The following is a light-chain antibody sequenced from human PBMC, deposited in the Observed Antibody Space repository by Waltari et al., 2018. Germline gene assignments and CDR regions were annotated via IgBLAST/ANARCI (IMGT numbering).Light chain of an antibody. Sequence: IQLTQSPSPLSASVGDRVTITCRANQGISSYLAWYQQKPGKAPKLLIYAASTLQRGVPSRFSGSGSGTDFTLTISSLQPEDFATYCCQQLNSYPLTFGGGTKVEIK. CDR1: QGISSY. CDR3: QQLNSYPLT. CDR2: AAS. V-gene: IGKV1-9*01. J-gene: IGKJ4*01.